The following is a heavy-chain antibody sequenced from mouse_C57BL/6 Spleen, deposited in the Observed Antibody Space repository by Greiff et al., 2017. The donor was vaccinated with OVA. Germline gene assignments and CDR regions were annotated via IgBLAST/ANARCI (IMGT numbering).Heavy chain of an antibody. CDR3: TRRGFGSPFDY. CDR2: IDPETGGT. J-gene: IGHJ2*01. D-gene: IGHD1-1*01. CDR1: GYTFTDYE. V-gene: IGHV1-15*01. Sequence: VKLMESGAELVRPGASVTLSCKASGYTFTDYEMHWVKQTPVHGLEWIGAIDPETGGTAYNQKFKGKAILTADKSSSTAYMELRSLTSEDSAVYYCTRRGFGSPFDYWGQGTTLTVSS.